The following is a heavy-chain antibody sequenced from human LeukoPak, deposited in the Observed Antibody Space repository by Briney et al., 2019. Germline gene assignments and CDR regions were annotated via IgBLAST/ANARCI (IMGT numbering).Heavy chain of an antibody. Sequence: ASVKVSCKTSGYTFTGYDINWVRQAPGQGLEWMGWMKSNGGDTHFAQKFQGRVTMTRDTSISTAFMELSSLRSEDTAVYYCARGEYSSSWYPFDYWGQGSPVTVSS. CDR1: GYTFTGYD. CDR2: MKSNGGDT. D-gene: IGHD6-13*01. J-gene: IGHJ4*02. V-gene: IGHV1-8*01. CDR3: ARGEYSSSWYPFDY.